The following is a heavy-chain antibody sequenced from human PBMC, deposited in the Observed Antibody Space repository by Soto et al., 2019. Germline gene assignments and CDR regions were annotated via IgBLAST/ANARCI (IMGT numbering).Heavy chain of an antibody. V-gene: IGHV4-4*02. CDR2: VHRSGTT. D-gene: IGHD2-8*01. Sequence: QVQLQESGPGLVKPSRTLSLTCAVSSGSISTDYWWSWVRQPPGKGLEWIGEVHRSGTTNYIQSLKSRVTMSVDKSGNQVSLELTSVAAAATAVYYCARGVSFRWVSWGQGTLVTVSS. J-gene: IGHJ5*02. CDR3: ARGVSFRWVS. CDR1: SGSISTDYW.